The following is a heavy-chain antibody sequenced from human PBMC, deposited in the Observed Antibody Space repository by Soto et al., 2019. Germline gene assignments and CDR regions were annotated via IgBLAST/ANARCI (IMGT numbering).Heavy chain of an antibody. CDR2: INHSGST. D-gene: IGHD3-22*01. J-gene: IGHJ4*02. CDR3: ARDYYDSSGRPTIDY. V-gene: IGHV4-34*01. CDR1: GGSFSGYY. Sequence: QVQLQQWGAGLLKPSETLSLTCAVYGGSFSGYYWSWIRQPPGKGMEWFGEINHSGSTKYSPSLKCRVTISVDTSKNQFSLKLSSVTAADTSVYYCARDYYDSSGRPTIDYWGQGTLVTVSS.